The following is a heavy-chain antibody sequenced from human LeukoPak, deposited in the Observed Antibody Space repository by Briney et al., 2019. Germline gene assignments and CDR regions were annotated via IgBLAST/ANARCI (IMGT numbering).Heavy chain of an antibody. D-gene: IGHD4-17*01. J-gene: IGHJ5*02. CDR2: INPNSGGT. Sequence: ASVKVSCKASGYTFTGYYIHWVRQAPGQGLEWMGWINPNSGGTNYAQKFQGRVTMTRDTSISTAYMELSRLRSDDTAVYYCARDLTNYGDYAWFDPWGQGTLVTVSS. CDR1: GYTFTGYY. CDR3: ARDLTNYGDYAWFDP. V-gene: IGHV1-2*02.